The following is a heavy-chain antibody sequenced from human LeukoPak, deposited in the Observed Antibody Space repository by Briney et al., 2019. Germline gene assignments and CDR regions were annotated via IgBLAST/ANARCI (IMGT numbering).Heavy chain of an antibody. Sequence: PSETLSLTCTVSGGSISSYYWSWIRQPPGKGLEWIGYIYYSVSTNYNTSLKSRVTISVDTSKNQFSLKLSSVTAADTAVYYCAREVAAAVDNWFDPWGQGTLVTVSS. CDR3: AREVAAAVDNWFDP. CDR2: IYYSVST. D-gene: IGHD6-13*01. CDR1: GGSISSYY. V-gene: IGHV4-59*01. J-gene: IGHJ5*02.